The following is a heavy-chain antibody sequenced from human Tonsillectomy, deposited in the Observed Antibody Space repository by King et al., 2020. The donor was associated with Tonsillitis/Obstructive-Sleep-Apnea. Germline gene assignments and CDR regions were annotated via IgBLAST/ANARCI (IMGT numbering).Heavy chain of an antibody. D-gene: IGHD2-2*01. CDR1: GFTFSSYA. Sequence: VQLVESGGGLVQPGGSLRLSCAASGFTFSSYAMSWVRQAPGKGLEWVAVISGSGGSTYYADSVKGRFTIARDNSKHTLYLQMNSLRAEDTAVYYCAKGYQYCSSSSCYPGFDYWGQGSLVTLSS. CDR3: AKGYQYCSSSSCYPGFDY. CDR2: ISGSGGST. J-gene: IGHJ4*02. V-gene: IGHV3-23*04.